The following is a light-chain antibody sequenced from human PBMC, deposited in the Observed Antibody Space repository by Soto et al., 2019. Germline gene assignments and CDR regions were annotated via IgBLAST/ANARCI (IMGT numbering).Light chain of an antibody. CDR3: QQDYETPYT. V-gene: IGKV4-1*01. CDR1: QSILFSSNNQNY. J-gene: IGKJ2*01. CDR2: LAS. Sequence: DIVLTPSPDSLSVSLCERAPITCKSSQSILFSSNNQNYLAGYQQRPGPAPKLLIYLASTRESGVPEWFSGWVSASDVTLTISSLKAEDVAVYYCQQDYETPYTFGQGTKLQIK.